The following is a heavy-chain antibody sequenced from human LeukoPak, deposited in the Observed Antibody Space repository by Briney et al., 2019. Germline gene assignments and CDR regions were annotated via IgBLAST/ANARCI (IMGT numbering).Heavy chain of an antibody. CDR2: IYSGGST. J-gene: IGHJ4*02. CDR3: ARQHPGGTRYY. V-gene: IGHV3-53*01. CDR1: GFTVSSNY. Sequence: GGSLRLSCAASGFTVSSNYMSWVRQAPGKGLEWVSVIYSGGSTYYADSVKGRFTISRDNSKNTPYLQMNSLRAEDTAVYYCARQHPGGTRYYWGQGTLVTVSS. D-gene: IGHD2-2*01.